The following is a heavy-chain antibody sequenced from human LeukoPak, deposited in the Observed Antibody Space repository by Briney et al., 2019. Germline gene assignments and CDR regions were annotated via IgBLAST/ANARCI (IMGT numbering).Heavy chain of an antibody. CDR1: GGSISSYY. CDR2: IYYSGST. V-gene: IGHV4-59*01. D-gene: IGHD3-9*01. Sequence: SETLSLTCTVSGGSISSYYWSWIRQPPGQGLEWIGYIYYSGSTNYNPSLKSRVTISVDTSKNQFSLKLSSVTAADTAVYYCARGVRDYDILTGYYRPYYYYYYMDVWGKGTTVTVSS. CDR3: ARGVRDYDILTGYYRPYYYYYYMDV. J-gene: IGHJ6*03.